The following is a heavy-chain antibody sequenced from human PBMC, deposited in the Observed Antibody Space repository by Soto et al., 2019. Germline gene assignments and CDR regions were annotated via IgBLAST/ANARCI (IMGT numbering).Heavy chain of an antibody. CDR2: INHSGST. Sequence: SETLSLTCAVYGGSFSGYYWSWIRQPPGKGLEWIGEINHSGSTNYNPSLKSRVTISVDTSKNQFSLKLSSGTAADTAVYYCARGPPYPYYDFWSGYSQDNWFDPWGQGTLVTVSS. CDR3: ARGPPYPYYDFWSGYSQDNWFDP. V-gene: IGHV4-34*01. CDR1: GGSFSGYY. D-gene: IGHD3-3*01. J-gene: IGHJ5*02.